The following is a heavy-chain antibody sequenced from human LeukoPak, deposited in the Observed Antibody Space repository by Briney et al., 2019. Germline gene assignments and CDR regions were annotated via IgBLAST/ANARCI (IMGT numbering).Heavy chain of an antibody. J-gene: IGHJ5*02. CDR2: INPNSGGT. CDR1: GYTFTGYY. CDR3: ARYCSSTSCSIYNWFDP. Sequence: GGSLRLSCAASGYTFTGYYMHWVRQAPGQGLEWMGWINPNSGGTNYAQKFQGRVTMTRDTSISTAYMELSRLRSDDTAVYYCARYCSSTSCSIYNWFDPWGQGTLVTVSS. D-gene: IGHD2-2*01. V-gene: IGHV1-2*02.